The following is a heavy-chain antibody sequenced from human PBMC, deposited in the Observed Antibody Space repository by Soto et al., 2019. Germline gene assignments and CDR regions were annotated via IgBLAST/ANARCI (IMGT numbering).Heavy chain of an antibody. Sequence: GGSLRLSCEASVFTFTDYHMIWIRQAPGRGLEWVALISETGSHTAYAESVKGRFTISRDNARPSVFLQMNSLRSDDTAVYFCARSLRATSPLTFWGQGTPVTVSS. V-gene: IGHV3-11*06. CDR2: ISETGSHT. CDR1: VFTFTDYH. D-gene: IGHD7-27*01. CDR3: ARSLRATSPLTF. J-gene: IGHJ4*02.